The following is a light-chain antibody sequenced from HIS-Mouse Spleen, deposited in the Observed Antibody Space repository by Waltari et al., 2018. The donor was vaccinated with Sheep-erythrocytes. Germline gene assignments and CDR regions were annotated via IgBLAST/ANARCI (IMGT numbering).Light chain of an antibody. Sequence: QSALTQPASVSGSPGQSITISCTGTSSDVGSYHLVSWYQQHPGKAPKLMIYEGSKRPSGVSNRFSGSKSGNTASRTISGLQAEDEADYYCCSYAGSSTPWVFGGGTKLTVL. CDR2: EGS. J-gene: IGLJ3*02. V-gene: IGLV2-23*01. CDR3: CSYAGSSTPWV. CDR1: SSDVGSYHL.